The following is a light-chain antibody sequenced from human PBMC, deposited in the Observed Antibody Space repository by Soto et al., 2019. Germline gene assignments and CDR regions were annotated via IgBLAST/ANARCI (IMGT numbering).Light chain of an antibody. V-gene: IGKV1-5*01. CDR3: QHYNSYPIT. J-gene: IGKJ3*01. Sequence: DIQMTQSPSTLSASVGDRVTITCRASQDINRWLAWYQQKPGKAPKILIYNADTLESGAPSRFSGSGYGTEFILTISSLQPDDFATYYCQHYNSYPITFGPGTKVDIK. CDR2: NAD. CDR1: QDINRW.